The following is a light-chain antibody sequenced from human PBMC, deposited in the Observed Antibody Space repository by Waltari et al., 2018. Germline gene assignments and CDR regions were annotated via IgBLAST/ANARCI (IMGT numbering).Light chain of an antibody. CDR1: QGISSY. V-gene: IGKV1-8*01. CDR2: AAS. Sequence: AIRMTQSPSSLSASTGDRVTIPCWASQGISSYLAWYQQKPGKAPKLLIYAASTLPSGVPSRFSGSGSGTDFTLPISCLQSEDFATYYCQQYYSDPPYTFGQGTKLEIK. J-gene: IGKJ2*01. CDR3: QQYYSDPPYT.